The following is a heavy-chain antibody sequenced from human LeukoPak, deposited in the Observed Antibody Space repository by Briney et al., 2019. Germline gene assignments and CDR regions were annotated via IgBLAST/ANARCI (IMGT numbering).Heavy chain of an antibody. V-gene: IGHV4-59*01. CDR2: IYYSGST. CDR1: GGSISSYY. D-gene: IGHD6-19*01. CDR3: ARDLGIAVAGNYYYYGMDV. J-gene: IGHJ6*04. Sequence: SETLSLTCTVSGGSISSYYWSWIRQPPGKGLEWIGYIYYSGSTNYNPSLKSRVTISVDTSKTQFSLKLSSVTAADTAVYYCARDLGIAVAGNYYYYGMDVWGKGTTVTVSS.